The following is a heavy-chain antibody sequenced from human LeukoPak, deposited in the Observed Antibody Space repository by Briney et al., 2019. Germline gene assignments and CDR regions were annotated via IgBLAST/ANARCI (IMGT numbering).Heavy chain of an antibody. J-gene: IGHJ3*02. CDR3: ALTKQAPRFQLPLFAFDI. Sequence: SETLSLTCAVSGYSISSGYYWGWIRQPPGKGLEWIGIIYRSGSTYYNPSLKSRVTISVDPSKNQFSLKLSPVTAADTAVYYCALTKQAPRFQLPLFAFDIWGQGTIVTVSS. CDR2: IYRSGST. V-gene: IGHV4-38-2*01. D-gene: IGHD2-2*01. CDR1: GYSISSGYY.